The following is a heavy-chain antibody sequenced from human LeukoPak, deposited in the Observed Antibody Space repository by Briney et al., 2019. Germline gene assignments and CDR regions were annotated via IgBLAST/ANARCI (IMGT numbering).Heavy chain of an antibody. CDR1: GGSFSGYY. CDR3: ARDRSPGWVTTFEY. CDR2: ISDSGTT. V-gene: IGHV4-59*01. Sequence: SETLSLTCAVYGGSFSGYYWSWIRQPPGKGLEWIGYISDSGTTSYNPSLKSRVTISVDTSKNQFSLKLNSVTAADTAVYYCARDRSPGWVTTFEYWGQGILVSVSS. D-gene: IGHD3-3*01. J-gene: IGHJ4*02.